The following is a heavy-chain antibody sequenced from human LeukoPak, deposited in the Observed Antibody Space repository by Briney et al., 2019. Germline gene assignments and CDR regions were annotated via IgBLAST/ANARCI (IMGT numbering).Heavy chain of an antibody. CDR3: ARDSGSGWFGKFFDY. CDR2: IKQDGSEK. CDR1: GFTFSSYW. D-gene: IGHD6-19*01. Sequence: PGGSLRLSCAASGFTFSSYWMSWVRQAPGKGLEWVANIKQDGSEKYYVDSVKGRFTISRDNAKNSLYLQMNSLRAEDTAVYYCARDSGSGWFGKFFDYWGQGTLVTVSS. V-gene: IGHV3-7*01. J-gene: IGHJ4*02.